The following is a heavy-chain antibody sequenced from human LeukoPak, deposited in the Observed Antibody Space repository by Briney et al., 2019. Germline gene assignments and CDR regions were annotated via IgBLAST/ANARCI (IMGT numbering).Heavy chain of an antibody. D-gene: IGHD2-15*01. Sequence: GGSLRLSCAASGFTFSSYWMSWVRQAPGKGLEWEANIKQDGSEKYYVDSVKGRFTISRDNSKNTLYLQMNSLRAEDTAVYYCAKDSRRYCSGGSCYFDYWGQGTLVTVSS. J-gene: IGHJ4*02. V-gene: IGHV3-7*01. CDR2: IKQDGSEK. CDR1: GFTFSSYW. CDR3: AKDSRRYCSGGSCYFDY.